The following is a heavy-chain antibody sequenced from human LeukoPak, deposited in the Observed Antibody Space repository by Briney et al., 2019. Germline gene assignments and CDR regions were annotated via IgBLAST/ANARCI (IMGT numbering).Heavy chain of an antibody. CDR1: GYTFTGYH. CDR2: INPYSGDT. J-gene: IGHJ4*02. D-gene: IGHD6-13*01. V-gene: IGHV1-2*06. Sequence: ASVKVSCKSSGYTFTGYHIHWMRQPPGQGIEWMGRINPYSGDTNFAQKFQGRVTMTRDTSITTAYMDLSSLTPDDTAVYFCARDQGSLTRSWYTGYWGQGTQVTVSS. CDR3: ARDQGSLTRSWYTGY.